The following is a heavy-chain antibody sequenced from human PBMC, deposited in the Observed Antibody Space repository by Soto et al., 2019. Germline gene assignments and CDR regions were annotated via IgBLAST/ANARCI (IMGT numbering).Heavy chain of an antibody. Sequence: QVQLVQSGAEVKKPGASVKDSCKSSGYSFSNYAMPWVRQAPGQRLEWMGWINPGNGNTKYSQMFQGRATITSDTSASTVYMELGSLRSEDTAVYECAAITLGYWGQGTLVTFSS. V-gene: IGHV1-3*01. D-gene: IGHD3-10*01. CDR1: GYSFSNYA. CDR3: AAITLGY. J-gene: IGHJ4*02. CDR2: INPGNGNT.